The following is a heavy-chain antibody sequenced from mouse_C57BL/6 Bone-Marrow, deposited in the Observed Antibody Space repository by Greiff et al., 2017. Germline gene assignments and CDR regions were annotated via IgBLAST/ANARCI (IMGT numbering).Heavy chain of an antibody. CDR3: ARRGYDEGAWFAY. Sequence: VQLVESGPELVKPGASVKLSCKASGYAFSSSWMHWVKQRPGKGLEWIGRIYPGDGDTNYNGKFKGKATLTADKSSSTAYMQLSSLTSEDSAVYCCARRGYDEGAWFAYWGQGTRVTVSA. CDR2: IYPGDGDT. CDR1: GYAFSSSW. D-gene: IGHD2-2*01. V-gene: IGHV1-82*01. J-gene: IGHJ3*01.